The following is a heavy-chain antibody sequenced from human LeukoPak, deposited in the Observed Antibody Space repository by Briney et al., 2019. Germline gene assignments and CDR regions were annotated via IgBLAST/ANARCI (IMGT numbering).Heavy chain of an antibody. CDR1: GFTFRNYG. CDR3: AKDPPGVIVVPAAFDY. CDR2: ISPRGGGT. D-gene: IGHD2-2*01. Sequence: GGTLRLSCAASGFTFRNYGMNWVRQAPGKGLEWLSGISPRGGGTYYADSVKGRFTISRDDSKNMLSLQMNSLRVEDTAVYYCAKDPPGVIVVPAAFDYWGQGTLVTVSS. J-gene: IGHJ4*02. V-gene: IGHV3-23*01.